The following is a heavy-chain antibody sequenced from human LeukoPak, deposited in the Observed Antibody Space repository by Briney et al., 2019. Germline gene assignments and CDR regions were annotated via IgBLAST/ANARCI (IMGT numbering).Heavy chain of an antibody. CDR1: GGSISSYY. D-gene: IGHD6-13*01. J-gene: IGHJ4*02. V-gene: IGHV4-59*01. CDR2: IYYSGTT. Sequence: TSETLSLTCTVSGGSISSYYWSWIRQPPGKGLEWIGYIYYSGTTNYNPSLKSRVTISVDTSKNQFSLKLSSVTAADTAVYYCARGVYIAAAQYGYWGQGTLVTV. CDR3: ARGVYIAAAQYGY.